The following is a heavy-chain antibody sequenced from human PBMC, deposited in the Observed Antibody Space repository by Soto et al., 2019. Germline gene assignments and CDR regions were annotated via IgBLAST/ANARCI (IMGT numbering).Heavy chain of an antibody. J-gene: IGHJ4*02. CDR3: ARDSSDFWSGYYYFDY. V-gene: IGHV4-4*07. CDR2: IYTSGST. CDR1: GGSISSYY. D-gene: IGHD3-3*01. Sequence: SETLSLTCTVSGGSISSYYWSWIRQPAGKGLEWIGRIYTSGSTNYNPSLKSRVTMSVDTSKNQFSLKLSSVTAADTAVYYCARDSSDFWSGYYYFDYWGQGTLVTVS.